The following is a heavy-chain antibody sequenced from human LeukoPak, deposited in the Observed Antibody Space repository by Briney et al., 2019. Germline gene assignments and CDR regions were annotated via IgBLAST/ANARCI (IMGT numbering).Heavy chain of an antibody. D-gene: IGHD6-13*01. CDR2: IYYSGST. CDR1: GGSISSSSYY. Sequence: SETLSLTCTVSGGSISSSSYYWGWIRQPPGKGLEWIGSIYYSGSTYYNPSLKSRVTISVDTSKNQFSLKLSSVTAADTAVYYCARFQQLRRYNWFDPWGQGTLVTVSS. V-gene: IGHV4-39*07. J-gene: IGHJ5*02. CDR3: ARFQQLRRYNWFDP.